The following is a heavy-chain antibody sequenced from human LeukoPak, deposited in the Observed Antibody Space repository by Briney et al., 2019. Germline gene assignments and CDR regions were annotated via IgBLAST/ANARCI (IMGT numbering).Heavy chain of an antibody. CDR1: GFTFSDYD. J-gene: IGHJ4*02. CDR3: VRDRKGDSFDY. Sequence: PGGSLRLSCAASGFTFSDYDMNWVRQAPGKGLEWVSFITARSNTIYYEDSMKGRFTISRNNADNSLYLQMNSLRADDTAVYYCVRDRKGDSFDYWGQGTLVTVSS. V-gene: IGHV3-69-1*01. D-gene: IGHD2-21*02. CDR2: ITARSNTI.